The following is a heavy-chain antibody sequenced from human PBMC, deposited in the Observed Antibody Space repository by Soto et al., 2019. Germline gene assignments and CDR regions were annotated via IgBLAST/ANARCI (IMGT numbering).Heavy chain of an antibody. CDR3: ARPAVRTYYYGPGYYMDV. CDR2: INHSGST. D-gene: IGHD3-10*01. CDR1: GGSFSGYY. V-gene: IGHV4-34*01. Sequence: SSETLSLTCAVYGGSFSGYYWSWIRQPPGKGLEWIGEINHSGSTNYNPSLKSRVTISVDTSKNQFSLKLSSVTAADTAVYYCARPAVRTYYYGPGYYMDVWGKGTTVTVSS. J-gene: IGHJ6*03.